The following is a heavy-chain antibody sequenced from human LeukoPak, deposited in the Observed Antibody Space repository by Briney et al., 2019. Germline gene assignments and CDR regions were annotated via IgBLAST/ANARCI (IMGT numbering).Heavy chain of an antibody. D-gene: IGHD3-22*01. J-gene: IGHJ5*02. V-gene: IGHV1-2*02. CDR2: INPNSGGT. CDR1: GYTFTGYY. CDR3: ARSGGYYDSSGYLRYNWFDP. Sequence: GASVEVSCKASGYTFTGYYMHWVRQAPGQGLEWMGWINPNSGGTNYAQKFQGRVTMTRDTSISTAYMELSRLRSDDTAVYCCARSGGYYDSSGYLRYNWFDPWGQGTLVTVSS.